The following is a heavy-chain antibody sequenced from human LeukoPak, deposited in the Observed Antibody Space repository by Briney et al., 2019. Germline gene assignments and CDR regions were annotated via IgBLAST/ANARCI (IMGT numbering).Heavy chain of an antibody. D-gene: IGHD1-1*01. Sequence: ASVKAPGKASGYTFTGYYMHWVRQAPGQGLEWMGWIIPDKVGTNDAQKFQGRVTLTRDTAISTAYMELSRLRSDDTAVYDCVSEHNEDWGQGTMVTVSS. CDR3: VSEHNED. V-gene: IGHV1-2*02. CDR1: GYTFTGYY. J-gene: IGHJ4*02. CDR2: IIPDKVGT.